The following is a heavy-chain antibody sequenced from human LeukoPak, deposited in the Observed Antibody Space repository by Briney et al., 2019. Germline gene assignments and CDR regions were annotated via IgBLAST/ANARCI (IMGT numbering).Heavy chain of an antibody. D-gene: IGHD6-19*01. Sequence: ASVKVSCKASGYTFTDYYLHWVRQAPGQGLEWMGWIIPNSGDTNYAQNFQGRVTMTRDTSISTAYMELSSLTSDDTAVYYCTRGGWQVKWGQGTLVTVSS. CDR1: GYTFTDYY. V-gene: IGHV1-2*02. J-gene: IGHJ4*02. CDR2: IIPNSGDT. CDR3: TRGGWQVK.